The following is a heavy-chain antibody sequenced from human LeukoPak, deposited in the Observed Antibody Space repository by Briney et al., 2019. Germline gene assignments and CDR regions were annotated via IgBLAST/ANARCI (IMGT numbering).Heavy chain of an antibody. Sequence: GGSLRLSCAASGFTVSSNYMSWVRQAPGKGLEWLSVIYRDGSTYYADPVKGRFTISRDNSKNTLYLQMNSLRAEDTAVYYCAREGVASDLDYWGQGTLVIVSS. D-gene: IGHD2-15*01. CDR1: GFTVSSNY. V-gene: IGHV3-53*01. CDR2: IYRDGST. J-gene: IGHJ4*02. CDR3: AREGVASDLDY.